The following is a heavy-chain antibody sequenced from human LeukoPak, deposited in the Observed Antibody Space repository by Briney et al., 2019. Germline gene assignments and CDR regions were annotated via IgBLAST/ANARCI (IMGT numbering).Heavy chain of an antibody. D-gene: IGHD3-9*01. Sequence: GGSLRLSCAASGFTFSSYGMHWVRQAPGKGLEWVAVISYDGSNKYYADSVKGRFTISRDNSKNTLYLQMNSLRAEDTAVYYCAKSTLPGNYTFAYWAREPWSPSPQ. CDR1: GFTFSSYG. J-gene: IGHJ4*02. V-gene: IGHV3-30*18. CDR3: AKSTLPGNYTFAY. CDR2: ISYDGSNK.